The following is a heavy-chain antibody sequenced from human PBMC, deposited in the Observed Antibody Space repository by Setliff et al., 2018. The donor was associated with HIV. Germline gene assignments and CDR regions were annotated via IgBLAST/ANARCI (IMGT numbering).Heavy chain of an antibody. CDR3: ARGESAAAGTGVRDY. CDR1: GGTFSSYG. J-gene: IGHJ4*02. Sequence: SVKVSCKTSGGTFSSYGISWVRQAPGQGLEWMGGIIPMFGTGFYAQKFQGRVTITTDESRSTAYMELSSLSSEDTAMYYCARGESAAAGTGVRDYWGQGTLVTVSS. V-gene: IGHV1-69*05. CDR2: IIPMFGTG. D-gene: IGHD6-13*01.